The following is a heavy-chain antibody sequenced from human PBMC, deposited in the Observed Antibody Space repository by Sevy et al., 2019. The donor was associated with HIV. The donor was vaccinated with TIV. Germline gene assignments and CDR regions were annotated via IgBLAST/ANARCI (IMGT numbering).Heavy chain of an antibody. CDR2: IWYDGTNK. CDR3: AREGSGSYYIYYGMDV. CDR1: GFSISGYG. J-gene: IGHJ6*02. D-gene: IGHD1-26*01. V-gene: IGHV3-33*01. Sequence: GGSLRLSCAASGFSISGYGMHWVRQAPGKGLEWVAVIWYDGTNKEYADSVKGRFTISRDNSKNTLYLQMNSLRAEDTAVYYCAREGSGSYYIYYGMDVWGQGTTVTVSS.